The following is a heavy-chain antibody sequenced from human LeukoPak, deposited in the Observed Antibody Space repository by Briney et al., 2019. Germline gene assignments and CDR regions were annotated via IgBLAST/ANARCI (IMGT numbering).Heavy chain of an antibody. D-gene: IGHD5-18*01. V-gene: IGHV3-23*01. CDR1: GFTFGSFA. J-gene: IGHJ4*02. CDR3: EKTTSGYSSGQKPAWPVDY. Sequence: GGSLRLSCEASGFTFGSFAMYWVRQAPGKGLDWIAGIFGSGGSPHYADSVKGRFTISRDNSKHTVYLQINRLRAEDTAVYYCEKTTSGYSSGQKPAWPVDYWGQGTLVTVSS. CDR2: IFGSGGSP.